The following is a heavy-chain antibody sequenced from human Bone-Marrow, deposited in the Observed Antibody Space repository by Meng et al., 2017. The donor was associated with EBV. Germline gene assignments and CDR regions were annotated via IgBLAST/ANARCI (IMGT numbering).Heavy chain of an antibody. Sequence: VPLPESGPGLVKPTETLSLSCTFSGGSVSRCSYYWSWIRQPPGKGLEWIGYIYYSRSTNYNPSLKSRVTISVDTSKNQFSLKLSSVTAADTAVYYCARRRLQFGYFDYWGQGTLVTVSS. CDR2: IYYSRST. V-gene: IGHV4-61*01. CDR1: GGSVSRCSYY. J-gene: IGHJ4*02. D-gene: IGHD5-24*01. CDR3: ARRRLQFGYFDY.